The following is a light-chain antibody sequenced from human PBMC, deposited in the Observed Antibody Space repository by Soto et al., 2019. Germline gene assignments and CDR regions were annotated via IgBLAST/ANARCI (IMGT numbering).Light chain of an antibody. CDR1: HDVRSW. V-gene: IGKV1-12*02. Sequence: DIQMTQSPSSVSASVGDRVTISCRASHDVRSWLAWYQQKPGKAPNLLIYGASTLQSGDTSRFSGRGAGIGVCVSISSLQPEDFGSYYCQQANGDPWTFGQGTKVEIK. J-gene: IGKJ1*01. CDR2: GAS. CDR3: QQANGDPWT.